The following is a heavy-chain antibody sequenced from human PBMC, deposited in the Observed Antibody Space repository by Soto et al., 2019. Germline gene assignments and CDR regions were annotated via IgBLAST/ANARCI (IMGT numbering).Heavy chain of an antibody. V-gene: IGHV3-48*02. J-gene: IGHJ6*02. Sequence: EVQMVESGGGLVQPGGSLRLSCAGSGFTFSTYNMDWVRQAPGKGLEWISYLTNTGETIYYADSVRGRFTISRDNAKNALFLQMNSLRDEDTAVYYCARDGDRGYDMDVWGQGTTVTVSS. CDR1: GFTFSTYN. CDR2: LTNTGETI. CDR3: ARDGDRGYDMDV.